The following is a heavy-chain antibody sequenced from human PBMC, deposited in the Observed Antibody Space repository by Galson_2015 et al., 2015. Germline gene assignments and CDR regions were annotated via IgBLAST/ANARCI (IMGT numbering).Heavy chain of an antibody. J-gene: IGHJ5*02. Sequence: ETLSLTCSVSGGSFSNYYWSWIRQPPGKGLEWLGHISNSGSSNYNPPLKSRATISLDTSKNQFSLKLSSVTAADTAVYFCAGFYGSGSHTWFDPWGQGTLVTVSS. CDR2: ISNSGSS. V-gene: IGHV4-4*08. CDR3: AGFYGSGSHTWFDP. CDR1: GGSFSNYY. D-gene: IGHD3-10*01.